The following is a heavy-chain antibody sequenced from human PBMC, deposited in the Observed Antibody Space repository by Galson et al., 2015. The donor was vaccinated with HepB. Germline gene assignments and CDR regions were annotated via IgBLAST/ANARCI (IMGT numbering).Heavy chain of an antibody. CDR2: VDPEDGET. D-gene: IGHD6-6*01. CDR3: ATPLGHSSSSGYYYYYYMDV. V-gene: IGHV1-69-2*01. J-gene: IGHJ6*03. CDR1: GYTFTDYY. Sequence: VKASCKVSGYTFTDYYMHWVQQAPGKGLEWMGLVDPEDGETIYAEKFQGRVTITADTSTDTAYMELSSLRSEDTAVYYCATPLGHSSSSGYYYYYYMDVWGKGTTVTVSS.